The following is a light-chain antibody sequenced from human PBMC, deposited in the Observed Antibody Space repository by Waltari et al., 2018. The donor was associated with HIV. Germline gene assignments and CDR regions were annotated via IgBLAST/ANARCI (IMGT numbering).Light chain of an antibody. J-gene: IGLJ3*02. CDR3: SSYTSSSTLWV. CDR1: SRDVGGFYY. V-gene: IGLV2-14*03. CDR2: DVS. Sequence: QFVMLQPAPVPGPPGQSITTSCPGDSRDVGGFYYFSCYQQHPGKAPKIMIYDVSNRPSGVSNRFSGSKSGNTASLTISGLQAEDEADYYCSSYTSSSTLWVFGGGTKLTVL.